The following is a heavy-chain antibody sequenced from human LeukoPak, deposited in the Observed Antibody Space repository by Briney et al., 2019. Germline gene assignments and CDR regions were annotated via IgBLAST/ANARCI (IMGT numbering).Heavy chain of an antibody. Sequence: GGSLRLSCAASGFTFSSYAMSWVRQAPGKGLEWVSAISGSGGSTYYADSVKGRFTISRDNSKNTLYLQMNSLRAEDTAVYYCAKGGYSGSYPHPFDYWGQGTLVTVSS. J-gene: IGHJ4*02. CDR1: GFTFSSYA. V-gene: IGHV3-23*01. CDR2: ISGSGGST. D-gene: IGHD1-26*01. CDR3: AKGGYSGSYPHPFDY.